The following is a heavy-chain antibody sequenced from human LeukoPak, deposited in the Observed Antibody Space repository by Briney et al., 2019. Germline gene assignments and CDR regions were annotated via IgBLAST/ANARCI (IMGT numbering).Heavy chain of an antibody. D-gene: IGHD3-9*01. Sequence: SETLSLTCTVSGGSISSSSYYWGWIRQPPGKGLEWIGSIYYSGSTYYNPSLKSRVTISVDTSKNQFSLKLSSVTAADTAVYYCARDIRYFDWPTSWYYFDYWGQGTLVTVSS. V-gene: IGHV4-39*02. CDR1: GGSISSSSYY. CDR3: ARDIRYFDWPTSWYYFDY. J-gene: IGHJ4*02. CDR2: IYYSGST.